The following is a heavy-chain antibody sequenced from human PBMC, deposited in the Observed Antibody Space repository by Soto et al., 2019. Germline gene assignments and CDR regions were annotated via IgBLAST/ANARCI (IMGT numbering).Heavy chain of an antibody. Sequence: QVQLVQSGAEVKKPGSSVKVSCKASGGTFSSYAISWVRQAPGQGLEWMGGIIPIFGTANYAQKFQGRVTITADESTSTAYMELSSLRSEDTAVYYCARDKLAYCCGDCYSLAFDLWGQGTMVTVSS. D-gene: IGHD2-21*01. V-gene: IGHV1-69*12. CDR1: GGTFSSYA. J-gene: IGHJ3*01. CDR3: ARDKLAYCCGDCYSLAFDL. CDR2: IIPIFGTA.